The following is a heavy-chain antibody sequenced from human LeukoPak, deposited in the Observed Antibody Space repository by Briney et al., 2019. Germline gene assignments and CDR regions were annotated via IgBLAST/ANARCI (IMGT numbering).Heavy chain of an antibody. D-gene: IGHD5-24*01. CDR1: GYSISSGYY. V-gene: IGHV4-38-2*02. CDR3: ARVKGWPPGWFDP. J-gene: IGHJ5*02. Sequence: SETLSLTCTVSGYSISSGYYWRWIPQPPRKGLEWIGSIYHSGSTYYNPSLKSRVTISVDTSKNQFSLKLSSVTAADTAVYYCARVKGWPPGWFDPWGQGTLVTVSS. CDR2: IYHSGST.